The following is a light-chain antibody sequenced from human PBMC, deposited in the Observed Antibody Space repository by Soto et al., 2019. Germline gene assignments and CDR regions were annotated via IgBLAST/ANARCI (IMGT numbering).Light chain of an antibody. Sequence: QSALTQPASVSGSPGQSITISCTGTSSDVSGYNYVSWYQQHPGKAPKLMIYEVSNRPSGVSNRFSGSKSGNTASLTISGLQAEDEADYYCSSYTSSSTGVFGTGTKLTVL. CDR3: SSYTSSSTGV. J-gene: IGLJ1*01. CDR1: SSDVSGYNY. CDR2: EVS. V-gene: IGLV2-14*01.